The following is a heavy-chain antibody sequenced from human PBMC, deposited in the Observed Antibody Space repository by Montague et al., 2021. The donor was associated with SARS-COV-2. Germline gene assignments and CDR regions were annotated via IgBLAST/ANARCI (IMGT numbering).Heavy chain of an antibody. D-gene: IGHD3-10*01. V-gene: IGHV3-30*18. CDR3: AKDATIFWFERGRGTFDN. Sequence: SLRLSCAASGFSFNNFAMHWVRQAPGQGLEWVAVISYEGSIQYYADSVKGRFAISRDWSKNTLYLQMSSLRPGDTAVYYCAKDATIFWFERGRGTFDNWGRGTLVAVSS. CDR1: GFSFNNFA. J-gene: IGHJ4*02. CDR2: ISYEGSIQ.